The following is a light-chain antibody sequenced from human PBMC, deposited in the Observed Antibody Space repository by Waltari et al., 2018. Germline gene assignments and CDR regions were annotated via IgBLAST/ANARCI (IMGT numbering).Light chain of an antibody. V-gene: IGLV2-8*01. J-gene: IGLJ2*01. CDR3: SSYAGSNNVV. CDR2: EVS. Sequence: QSALTRPPSASGSPGQSVTISCTGTSSDVGGYNYVSWYQQHPGKAPKLMIYEVSKRPAGVPDRFSGSKPGNTASLTVSGLQAEDEADYYCSSYAGSNNVVFGGGTKLTVL. CDR1: SSDVGGYNY.